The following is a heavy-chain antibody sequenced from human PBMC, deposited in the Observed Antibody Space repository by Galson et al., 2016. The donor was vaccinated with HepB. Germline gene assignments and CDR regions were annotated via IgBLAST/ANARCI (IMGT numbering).Heavy chain of an antibody. D-gene: IGHD2-2*01. CDR1: GFNFNNFG. CDR2: IKSKTDGETT. Sequence: SLRLSCAASGFNFNNFGMHWARQAPGKGPEWVGRIKSKTDGETTDYAAPVKGRFTISRDDSKNTLSLQMNSLKTEDTAVYYCTTGHCRTSGCYGDYWGQGTLVTVSS. V-gene: IGHV3-15*01. CDR3: TTGHCRTSGCYGDY. J-gene: IGHJ4*02.